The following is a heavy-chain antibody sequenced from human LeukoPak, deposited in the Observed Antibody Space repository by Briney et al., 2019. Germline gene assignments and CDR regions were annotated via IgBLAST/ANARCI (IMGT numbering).Heavy chain of an antibody. CDR1: GYTFTNYI. V-gene: IGHV1-3*01. CDR2: INAGNGDT. J-gene: IGHJ6*02. D-gene: IGHD3-16*01. CDR3: ARVVTRLREGAYQYDLDV. Sequence: ASVNVSCKASGYTFTNYIIHWVRQAPGQRLEWMGWINAGNGDTEYSQKFQGRVTSTRDTSASTAYLDLSSLRSEDTAIYYCARVVTRLREGAYQYDLDVWGPGTTVTVSS.